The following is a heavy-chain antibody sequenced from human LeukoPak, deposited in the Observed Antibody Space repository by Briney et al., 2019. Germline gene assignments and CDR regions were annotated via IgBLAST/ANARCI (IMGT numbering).Heavy chain of an antibody. CDR1: GGSVSSYY. J-gene: IGHJ4*02. CDR2: IYYSGST. CDR3: ARWGYSSGWYYLDY. D-gene: IGHD6-19*01. V-gene: IGHV4-59*08. Sequence: SETLSLTCTVSGGSVSSYYWSWIRQPPGKGLEWIGYIYYSGSTNYNPSLKSRVTISLDTFKNQFSLKLSSVTAADTAVYYCARWGYSSGWYYLDYWGQGTLVTVSS.